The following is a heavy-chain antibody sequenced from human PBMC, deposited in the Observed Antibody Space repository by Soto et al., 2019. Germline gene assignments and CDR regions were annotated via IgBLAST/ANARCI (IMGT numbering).Heavy chain of an antibody. CDR2: ISWNSGSI. CDR3: AKEIAAAGTAYWYFDL. Sequence: GGSLRLSCAASGFTFDDYAMHWVRQAPGKGLEWVSGISWNSGSIGYADSVKGRFTISRDNAKNSLYLQMNSLRAEDTALYYCAKEIAAAGTAYWYFDLWGRGTLVNVSS. D-gene: IGHD6-13*01. J-gene: IGHJ2*01. CDR1: GFTFDDYA. V-gene: IGHV3-9*01.